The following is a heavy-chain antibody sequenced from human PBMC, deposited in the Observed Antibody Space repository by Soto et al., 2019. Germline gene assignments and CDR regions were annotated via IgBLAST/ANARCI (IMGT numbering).Heavy chain of an antibody. D-gene: IGHD2-21*02. Sequence: QVQLVEAGGGVILPGGSLRLSCAASGFTFSSYAMHWVRKAPGTGPEWVAATSSDGTDNVYADSVSGRFTISRDNSKNTLYLQMNSLRSEDAAVYYCARTYECAKSDCYRAFDIWGQGKMVTVSS. J-gene: IGHJ3*02. V-gene: IGHV3-30*04. CDR2: TSSDGTDN. CDR1: GFTFSSYA. CDR3: ARTYECAKSDCYRAFDI.